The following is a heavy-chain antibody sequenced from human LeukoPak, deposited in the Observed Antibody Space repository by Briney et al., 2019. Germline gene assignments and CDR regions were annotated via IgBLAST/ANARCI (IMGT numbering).Heavy chain of an antibody. CDR3: ARDPSGYFNY. V-gene: IGHV4-61*08. D-gene: IGHD3-22*01. J-gene: IGHJ4*02. Sequence: SQTLSLTCAVSGVSISSGGYSWSWIRQPPGKGLDWIGYIYYSGSTNYNPSLKSRVTISVDTSKNQFSLRLSSVTAADTAVYYCARDPSGYFNYWGQGTLATVSS. CDR2: IYYSGST. CDR1: GVSISSGGYS.